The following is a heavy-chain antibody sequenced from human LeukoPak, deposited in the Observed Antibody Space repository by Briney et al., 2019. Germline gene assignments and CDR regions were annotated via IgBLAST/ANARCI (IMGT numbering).Heavy chain of an antibody. V-gene: IGHV3-66*01. CDR2: IYSGGST. CDR1: GFTVSTNY. CDR3: ARSSGPRYYFDY. Sequence: PGGCLRLSCAASGFTVSTNYMSWVRQAPGKGLEWVSLIYSGGSTYYADSVKGRFTISRDNSKNTLYLQMNSLRAEDTAVYYCARSSGPRYYFDYWGQGTLVTVSS. J-gene: IGHJ4*02. D-gene: IGHD3-22*01.